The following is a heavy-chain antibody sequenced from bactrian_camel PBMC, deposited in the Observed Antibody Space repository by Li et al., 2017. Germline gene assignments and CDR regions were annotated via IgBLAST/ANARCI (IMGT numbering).Heavy chain of an antibody. D-gene: IGHD4*01. CDR2: IDWRGHDT. J-gene: IGHJ4*01. CDR3: ATVQYSDSVGPDGPPV. V-gene: IGHV3S6*01. Sequence: HVQLVESGGGLVQPGGSLRLSCAASGFTFSSYYMSWVRQAPGKGFEWVSGIDWRGHDTYYTQSVKGRFTISRDNAKNTLYLQLNSLEIEDTAMYYCATVQYSDSVGPDGPPVWGQGTQVTVS. CDR1: GFTFSSYY.